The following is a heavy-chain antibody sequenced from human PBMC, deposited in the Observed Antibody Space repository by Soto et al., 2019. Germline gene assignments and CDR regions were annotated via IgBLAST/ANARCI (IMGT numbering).Heavy chain of an antibody. Sequence: GGSLRLSCAASGFTFSNAWMSWVRQAPGKGLEWVGRIKSKTDGGTTDYAAPVKGRFTISRDDSKNTLYLHLNSVTPEDTAVYYCAREFPYYVSSDSYLDYWGQGALVTVSS. CDR1: GFTFSNAW. CDR3: AREFPYYVSSDSYLDY. V-gene: IGHV3-15*05. J-gene: IGHJ4*02. CDR2: IKSKTDGGTT. D-gene: IGHD3-16*01.